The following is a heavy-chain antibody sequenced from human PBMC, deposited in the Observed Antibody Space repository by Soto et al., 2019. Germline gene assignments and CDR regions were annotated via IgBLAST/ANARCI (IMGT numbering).Heavy chain of an antibody. D-gene: IGHD3-22*01. V-gene: IGHV5-10-1*01. CDR3: ARHPSYDSSGYYRDPIDY. CDR1: GYSFTSYW. J-gene: IGHJ4*02. CDR2: IDPSDSYT. Sequence: GESLKISCKGSGYSFTSYWISWVRQMPGKGLEWMGRIDPSDSYTNYSPSFQGHVTISADKSISTAYLQWSSLKASDTAMYYCARHPSYDSSGYYRDPIDYWGQGTLVTV.